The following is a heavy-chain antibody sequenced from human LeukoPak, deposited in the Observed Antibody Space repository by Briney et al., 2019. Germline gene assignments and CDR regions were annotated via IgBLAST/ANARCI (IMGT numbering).Heavy chain of an antibody. CDR3: ARGLPIIVVQAATGSLDY. Sequence: GASVKVSCKASGYTFTGYYMHWVRQAPGQGLEWMGWINPNSGGTNYAQKFQGRVTMTRDTSISTAYMELSRLRSDDTAVYYCARGLPIIVVQAATGSLDYWGQGTLVTVSS. D-gene: IGHD2-2*01. CDR1: GYTFTGYY. V-gene: IGHV1-2*02. CDR2: INPNSGGT. J-gene: IGHJ4*02.